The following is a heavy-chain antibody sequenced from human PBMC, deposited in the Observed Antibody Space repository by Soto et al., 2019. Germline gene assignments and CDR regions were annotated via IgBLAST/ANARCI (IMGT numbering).Heavy chain of an antibody. J-gene: IGHJ6*02. Sequence: QLQLAQSGADVKQAGSSVKVSCKASGGTLSNSAFSWVRQAPGQGLEWMGGIIPVFGIVNYAQKFQDRVTITADESKSTAYMELRSLRSEDTAVYFCATGRIVVVGSRAYYGMDVWGQGTTVTV. CDR3: ATGRIVVVGSRAYYGMDV. V-gene: IGHV1-69*19. CDR1: GGTLSNSA. D-gene: IGHD3-22*01. CDR2: IIPVFGIV.